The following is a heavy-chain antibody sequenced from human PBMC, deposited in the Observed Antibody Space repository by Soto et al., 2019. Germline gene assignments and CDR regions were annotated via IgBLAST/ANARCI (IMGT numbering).Heavy chain of an antibody. J-gene: IGHJ4*02. CDR3: ARGGNWRWFPY. Sequence: QVQLQQWGAGLLKPSETLSLTCAVYGGSFSGYYWSWIRQPPGKGLEWIGEINHSRGTNYNPSLKSRVTISVDTSKNQFSLMLTSVTAADTAVYYCARGGNWRWFPYWGQGTLVTVSS. D-gene: IGHD1-1*01. CDR1: GGSFSGYY. V-gene: IGHV4-34*01. CDR2: INHSRGT.